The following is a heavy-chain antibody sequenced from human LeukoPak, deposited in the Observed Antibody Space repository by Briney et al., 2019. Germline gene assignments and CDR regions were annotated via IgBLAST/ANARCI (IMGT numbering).Heavy chain of an antibody. CDR2: ISGDGGST. CDR1: GFTFDDYA. J-gene: IGHJ6*02. CDR3: AKGAV. Sequence: GGSLTLSCSASGFTFDDYAMHWVRQAPVKGVEWVSLISGDGGSTYYAHSVKSRFTITRDNRKNSLYLQMNGLRTEDTALYYCAKGAVGGQGTTVTVSS. V-gene: IGHV3-43*02.